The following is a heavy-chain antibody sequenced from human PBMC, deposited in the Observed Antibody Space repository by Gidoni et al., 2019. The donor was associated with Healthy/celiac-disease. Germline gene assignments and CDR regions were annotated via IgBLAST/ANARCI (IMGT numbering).Heavy chain of an antibody. J-gene: IGHJ6*02. D-gene: IGHD4-4*01. CDR2: IYYSGST. CDR1: GGSISSGGYY. Sequence: VQLQESGPGLVKPSQTLSLTCTVSGGSISSGGYYWSWIRQHPGKGLEWIGYIYYSGSTYYNPSLKSRVTISVDTSKNQFSLKLSSVTAADTAVYYCARDRVRPSYYYYGMDVWGQGTTVTVSS. V-gene: IGHV4-31*03. CDR3: ARDRVRPSYYYYGMDV.